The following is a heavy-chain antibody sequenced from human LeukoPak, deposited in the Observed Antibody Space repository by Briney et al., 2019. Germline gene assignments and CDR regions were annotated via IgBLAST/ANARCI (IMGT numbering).Heavy chain of an antibody. CDR3: ARLRLFRQQLVSIDY. J-gene: IGHJ4*02. CDR1: GYSFTSYL. D-gene: IGHD6-13*01. V-gene: IGHV5-51*01. Sequence: HGESLKISCMGSGYSFTSYLIGCGRQMPGKGLEWMGIIYPGDSDTRYSPSFQGQVTISAHKSISTASLQWSSLKASDTAMYYCARLRLFRQQLVSIDYWGQGTLVTVSS. CDR2: IYPGDSDT.